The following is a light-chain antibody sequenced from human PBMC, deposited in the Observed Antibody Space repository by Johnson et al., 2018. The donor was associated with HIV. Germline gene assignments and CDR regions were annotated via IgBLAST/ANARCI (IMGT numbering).Light chain of an antibody. CDR3: GTWDSSLSVPG. CDR1: SSNIGNNY. CDR2: ENR. Sequence: QPVLTQPPSVSAAPGQKVTISCSGSSSNIGNNYVSWYQQLPGTAPKLLIYENRKRPSGIPDRFSGSKSGTSATLGITGLPTGDEADYYCGTWDSSLSVPGFGSGTKVTVL. V-gene: IGLV1-51*02. J-gene: IGLJ1*01.